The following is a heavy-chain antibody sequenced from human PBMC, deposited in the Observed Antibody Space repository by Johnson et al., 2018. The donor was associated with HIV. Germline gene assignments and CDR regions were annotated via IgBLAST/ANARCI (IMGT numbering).Heavy chain of an antibody. CDR2: IRYDGSNK. D-gene: IGHD3-16*01. V-gene: IGHV3-30*02. Sequence: QVQLVESGGGVVQPGRSLRLSCAASGFTFSNYGMHWVRQAPGRGLEWVALIRYDGSNKYYADSVKGRFTISRDNSKNTLHLQMNSLRTEDTAIYYCARGRIGTIVRDLRGGAFDIWGQGTLVTVSS. J-gene: IGHJ3*02. CDR1: GFTFSNYG. CDR3: ARGRIGTIVRDLRGGAFDI.